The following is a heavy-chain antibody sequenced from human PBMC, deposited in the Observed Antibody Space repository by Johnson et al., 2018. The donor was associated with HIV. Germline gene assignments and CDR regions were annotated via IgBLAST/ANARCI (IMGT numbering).Heavy chain of an antibody. CDR3: AREGEGYSSSWYDAFDI. J-gene: IGHJ3*02. CDR2: IYSGGST. D-gene: IGHD6-13*01. V-gene: IGHV3-66*01. Sequence: EVQLVESGGGLVQPGGSLRLSCAASGFTVSSNYMSWVCQAPGKGLEWVSVIYSGGSTYYADSRKGRFTISRDNSKNTLYLQMNSLRAEDTAVYYCAREGEGYSSSWYDAFDIWGQGTMVTVSS. CDR1: GFTVSSNY.